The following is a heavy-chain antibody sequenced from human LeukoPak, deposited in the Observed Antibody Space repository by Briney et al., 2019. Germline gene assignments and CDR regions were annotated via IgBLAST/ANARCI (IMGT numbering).Heavy chain of an antibody. CDR2: ISGSGDST. CDR1: GFTFSSYA. CDR3: ANLGYCSGVGCSLMDY. D-gene: IGHD2-15*01. V-gene: IGHV3-23*01. J-gene: IGHJ4*02. Sequence: GGSLRLSCAASGFTFSSYARIWVRQAPGKGREWVSSISGSGDSTYYADSVRGPLTISRDNSKNTLYLKMNSLRDEDTAVYYCANLGYCSGVGCSLMDYWGQGTLVTVSS.